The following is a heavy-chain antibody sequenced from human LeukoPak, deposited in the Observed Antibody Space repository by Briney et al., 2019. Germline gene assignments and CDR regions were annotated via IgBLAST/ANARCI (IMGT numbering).Heavy chain of an antibody. CDR1: GFTFSSYG. V-gene: IGHV3-30*02. CDR2: IRYDGSNK. D-gene: IGHD5-12*01. Sequence: GGSLRLSCAASGFTFSSYGMHWVRQAPGKGLEWVAFIRYDGSNKYYADSVKGRFTISRDNSKNTLYLQMNSLRAEDTAVYYCAKDDIVATISQASGDLGDPWGQGTLVTVSS. CDR3: AKDDIVATISQASGDLGDP. J-gene: IGHJ5*02.